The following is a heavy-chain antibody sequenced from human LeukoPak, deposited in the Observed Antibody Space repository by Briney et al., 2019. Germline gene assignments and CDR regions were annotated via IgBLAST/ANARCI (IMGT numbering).Heavy chain of an antibody. V-gene: IGHV1-69*04. CDR1: GGTFSSYA. CDR3: ARGLGTYDSSELTWPMISL. CDR2: IIPILGIA. D-gene: IGHD3-22*01. J-gene: IGHJ4*02. Sequence: SVKVSCKASGGTFSSYAISWVRQAPGQGLEWMGRIIPILGIANYAQKFQGRVTITADKSTSTAYMELSSLRSEDTAVYYCARGLGTYDSSELTWPMISLWGQGTLVTVSS.